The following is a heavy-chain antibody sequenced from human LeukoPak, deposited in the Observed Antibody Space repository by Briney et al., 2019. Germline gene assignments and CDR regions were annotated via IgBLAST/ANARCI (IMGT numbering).Heavy chain of an antibody. CDR2: INHSGST. J-gene: IGHJ1*01. D-gene: IGHD6-19*01. Sequence: PSETLSLTXAVYGGSFSGYYWSWIRQPPGKGMEWIGVINHSGSTNYNPSLKSRVTISVDTSKNQFSLKLSSVTAADTAVYYCARGRQWLVRGYFQHWGQGTLVTVSS. V-gene: IGHV4-34*01. CDR1: GGSFSGYY. CDR3: ARGRQWLVRGYFQH.